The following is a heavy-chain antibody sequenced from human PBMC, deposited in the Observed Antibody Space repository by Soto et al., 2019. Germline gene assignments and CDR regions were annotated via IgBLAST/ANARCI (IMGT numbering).Heavy chain of an antibody. CDR2: IRSKAYGGTT. CDR1: GFTFGDYA. J-gene: IGHJ4*02. CDR3: TREMDCGGDCYSGGY. Sequence: GGSLRHSWTASGFTFGDYAMSWFRQATGKGLEWVGFIRSKAYGGTTEYAASVKGRFTISRDDSKSIAYLQMNSLKTEDTAVYYCTREMDCGGDCYSGGYWGQGTLVTVSS. V-gene: IGHV3-49*03. D-gene: IGHD2-21*02.